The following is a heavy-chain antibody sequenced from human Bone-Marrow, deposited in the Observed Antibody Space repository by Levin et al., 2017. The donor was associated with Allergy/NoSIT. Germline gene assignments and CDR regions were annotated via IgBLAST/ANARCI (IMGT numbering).Heavy chain of an antibody. Sequence: GESLKISCAASGFTFSRYGIHWVRQTPGKGLEWVALISYDGTQKYFADSVKGRFTVSRDNSKNTLHLQMSSLRAEDTAVYYCAKDAIPITIFGHHMDVWGKGTTVIVSS. CDR3: AKDAIPITIFGHHMDV. CDR2: ISYDGTQK. J-gene: IGHJ6*03. V-gene: IGHV3-30*18. CDR1: GFTFSRYG. D-gene: IGHD3-3*01.